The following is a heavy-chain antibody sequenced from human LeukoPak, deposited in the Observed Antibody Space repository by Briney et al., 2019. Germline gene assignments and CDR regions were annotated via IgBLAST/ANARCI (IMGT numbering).Heavy chain of an antibody. CDR1: GFTFTSSA. D-gene: IGHD3-10*01. V-gene: IGHV1-58*01. CDR3: AADSITMVRGVHFLPASSV. Sequence: GASVKVSCKASGFTFTSSAVQWVRQARGQRLEWIGWIVVGSGNTNYAQKFQERVTITRDMSTSTAYMELSSLRSEDTAVYYCAADSITMVRGVHFLPASSVWGQGTTLTVSS. CDR2: IVVGSGNT. J-gene: IGHJ6*02.